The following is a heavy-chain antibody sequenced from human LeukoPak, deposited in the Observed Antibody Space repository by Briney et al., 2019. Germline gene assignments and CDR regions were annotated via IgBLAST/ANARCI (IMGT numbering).Heavy chain of an antibody. CDR3: ARDRGSGSYLVEADYGMDV. CDR1: GFTFSSYA. V-gene: IGHV3-30-3*01. J-gene: IGHJ6*02. CDR2: ISYDGSNK. D-gene: IGHD3-10*01. Sequence: GGSLRLSCAASGFTFSSYAMHWVRQAPGKGLEWVAVISYDGSNKYYADSVKGRFTISRDNSKNTLYLQMNSLRAGDSAVYYCARDRGSGSYLVEADYGMDVWGQGTTVTVSS.